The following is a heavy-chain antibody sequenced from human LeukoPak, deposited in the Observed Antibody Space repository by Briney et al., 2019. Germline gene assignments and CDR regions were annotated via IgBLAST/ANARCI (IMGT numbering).Heavy chain of an antibody. J-gene: IGHJ6*02. CDR3: ARAGIVGAPRPYYYYGMDV. D-gene: IGHD1-26*01. Sequence: ASVKVSCKASGYTFTSYGISWVRQAPGQGLEWMGWINPNSGGTNYAQKFQGWVTMTRDTSISTAYMELSRLRSDDTAVYYCARAGIVGAPRPYYYYGMDVWGQGTTVTVSS. V-gene: IGHV1-2*04. CDR1: GYTFTSYG. CDR2: INPNSGGT.